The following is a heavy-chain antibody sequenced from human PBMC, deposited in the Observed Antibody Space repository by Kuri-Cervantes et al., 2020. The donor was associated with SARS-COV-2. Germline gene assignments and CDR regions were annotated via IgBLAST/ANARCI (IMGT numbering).Heavy chain of an antibody. CDR1: YGTLTGYQ. V-gene: IGHV4-34*01. J-gene: IGHJ6*03. CDR2: INHRGDT. CDR3: ARGINGYFFFYYLDV. Sequence: ETLSLTCALYYGTLTGYQWSWIRQPPGKGLEWIGGINHRGDTYYNPSLEGRVTISRDTSENKFSLRLSSVTAADTAVYYCARGINGYFFFYYLDVWGKGTTVTVSS. D-gene: IGHD3-22*01.